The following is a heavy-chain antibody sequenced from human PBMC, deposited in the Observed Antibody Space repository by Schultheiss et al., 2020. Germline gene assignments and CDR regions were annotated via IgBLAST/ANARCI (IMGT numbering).Heavy chain of an antibody. CDR2: IHSGGSS. CDR3: ARGQYYDTSGYYPYHWYFDL. Sequence: SETLSLTCTVSGGSISTFHWTWIRQPAGKGLEWIGRIHSGGSSNYNPSLKSRVTMSVDTSSNQFSLKLSSVTAADTAVYYCARGQYYDTSGYYPYHWYFDLWGRGTLVTVSS. J-gene: IGHJ2*01. CDR1: GGSISTFH. D-gene: IGHD3-22*01. V-gene: IGHV4-4*07.